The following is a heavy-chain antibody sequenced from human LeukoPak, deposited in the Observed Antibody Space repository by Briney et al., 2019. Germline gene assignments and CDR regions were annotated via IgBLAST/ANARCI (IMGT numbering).Heavy chain of an antibody. J-gene: IGHJ6*02. V-gene: IGHV4-34*01. D-gene: IGHD3-3*01. CDR1: GGSFSGYY. Sequence: SETLSLTCAVYGGSFSGYYWSWTRQPPGKGLEWIGEINHSGSTNYNPSLKSRVTISVDTSKNQFSLKLSSVTAADTAVYYCARGNTIFGVVAPYYYYYGMDVWGQGTTVTVSS. CDR3: ARGNTIFGVVAPYYYYYGMDV. CDR2: INHSGST.